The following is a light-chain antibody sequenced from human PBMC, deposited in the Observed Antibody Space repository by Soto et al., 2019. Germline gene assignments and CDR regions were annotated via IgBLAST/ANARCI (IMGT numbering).Light chain of an antibody. Sequence: VVLTQSPDTLSVSAGARVTLSCRASHDIDSSNLSWYQQRPGQAPRLLIHGTSNRAAGVPERFSGSGYRTDFTLTISSLETEDFAVYYCHLYGGSPPVTFGGGTKVEIK. J-gene: IGKJ4*02. CDR2: GTS. CDR3: HLYGGSPPVT. CDR1: HDIDSSN. V-gene: IGKV3-20*01.